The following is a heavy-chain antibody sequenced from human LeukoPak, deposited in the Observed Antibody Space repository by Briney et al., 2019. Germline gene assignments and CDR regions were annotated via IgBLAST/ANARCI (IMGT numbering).Heavy chain of an antibody. CDR3: ARIDRYGGYDYDY. Sequence: GESLKISCKGSGYSFNGYWIGWVRQMPGKGLEWMGIIYPGDSDTRYSPSFQGQVSISADKSISTAYLQWSSLKASDTAMYYCARIDRYGGYDYDYWGQGTLVTVSS. CDR2: IYPGDSDT. V-gene: IGHV5-51*01. CDR1: GYSFNGYW. D-gene: IGHD5-12*01. J-gene: IGHJ4*02.